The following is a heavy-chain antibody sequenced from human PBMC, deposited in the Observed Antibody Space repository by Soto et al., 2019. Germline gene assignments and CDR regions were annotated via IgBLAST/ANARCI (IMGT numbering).Heavy chain of an antibody. V-gene: IGHV3-30*18. CDR1: GFTFSSYG. Sequence: GGSLRLSCAASGFTFSSYGMHWVRQAPGKGLEWVAVISYDGSNKYYADSVKGRFTISRDNSKNTLYLQLNSLRAEDTAVYYCAKVQYPRGMDVWGQGTKVTVSS. CDR2: ISYDGSNK. CDR3: AKVQYPRGMDV. J-gene: IGHJ6*02. D-gene: IGHD4-4*01.